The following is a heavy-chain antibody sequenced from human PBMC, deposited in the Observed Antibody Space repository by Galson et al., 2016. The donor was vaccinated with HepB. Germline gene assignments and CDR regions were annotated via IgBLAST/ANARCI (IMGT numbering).Heavy chain of an antibody. CDR1: GFTFSTHT. J-gene: IGHJ5*02. CDR2: ISSSSFFI. V-gene: IGHV3-21*01. D-gene: IGHD3-3*01. CDR3: ARVAAKEGWGNTILGVVSNWFDP. Sequence: SLRLSCAASGFTFSTHTMNWVRQAPGKGLEWVSSISSSSFFIYYADTVKGRFTISRDNANNSLYLQMNSLRAEDTAVYYCARVAAKEGWGNTILGVVSNWFDPWGQGTLVTVSS.